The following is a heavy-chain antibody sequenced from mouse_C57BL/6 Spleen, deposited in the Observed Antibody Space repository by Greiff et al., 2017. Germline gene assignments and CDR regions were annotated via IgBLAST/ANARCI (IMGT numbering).Heavy chain of an antibody. CDR2: ISYDGSN. D-gene: IGHD2-4*01. CDR1: GYSITSGYY. J-gene: IGHJ3*01. Sequence: EVKLMESGPGLVKPSQSLSLTCSVTGYSITSGYYWNWIRQFPGNKLEWMGYISYDGSNNYNPSLKNRISITRDTSKNQFFLKLNSVTTEDTATYYCARDYYDYVRFAYWGQGTLVTVSA. V-gene: IGHV3-6*01. CDR3: ARDYYDYVRFAY.